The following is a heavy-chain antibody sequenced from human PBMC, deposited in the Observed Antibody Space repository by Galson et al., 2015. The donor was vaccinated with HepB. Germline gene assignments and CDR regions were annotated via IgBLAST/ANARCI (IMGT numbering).Heavy chain of an antibody. CDR2: IRYDESNK. Sequence: SLRLSCAASGFTFSNYGMYWVRQAPGKGLEWVALIRYDESNKHYSDSVKGRFTISRDNSKNTLYLQMNSLRNDDSAVYFCAKDSIVGTEIDYWGQGTLVTVYS. J-gene: IGHJ4*02. V-gene: IGHV3-30*02. CDR1: GFTFSNYG. CDR3: AKDSIVGTEIDY. D-gene: IGHD1-26*01.